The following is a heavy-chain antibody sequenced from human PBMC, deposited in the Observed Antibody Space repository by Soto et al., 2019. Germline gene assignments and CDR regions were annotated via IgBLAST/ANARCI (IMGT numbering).Heavy chain of an antibody. CDR2: ISYDGSNK. CDR1: GFSFSSYA. V-gene: IGHV3-30-3*01. Sequence: QVQLVESGGGVVQPGRSLRLSCAASGFSFSSYAMHWVRQAPGKGLEWVAVISYDGSNKYYADSVKGRFTISRDNSKSTLYLQMSSLRAEYTAVYYCARAPTTVTTAYYFDYWGQGTLVTASS. J-gene: IGHJ4*02. CDR3: ARAPTTVTTAYYFDY. D-gene: IGHD4-17*01.